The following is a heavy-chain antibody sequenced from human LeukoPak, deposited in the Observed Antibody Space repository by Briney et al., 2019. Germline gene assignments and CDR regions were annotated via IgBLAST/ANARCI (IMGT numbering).Heavy chain of an antibody. D-gene: IGHD5-18*01. CDR1: GFTFSDPY. V-gene: IGHV3-11*04. CDR3: ARTARHLDY. J-gene: IGHJ4*02. Sequence: GGSLRLTCEASGFTFSDPYMSWIRQAPGKGLECLSYISGSGTDINYADSVRGRFTISRDNAKNLLYLQMNDLRVEDTAVYYCARTARHLDYWGQGTLVTVSS. CDR2: ISGSGTDI.